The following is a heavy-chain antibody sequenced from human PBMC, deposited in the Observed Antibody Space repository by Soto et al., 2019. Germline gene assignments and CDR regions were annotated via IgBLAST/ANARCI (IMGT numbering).Heavy chain of an antibody. CDR2: IYYSEST. CDR1: GGSISSNSYY. D-gene: IGHD3-10*01. J-gene: IGHJ4*01. V-gene: IGHV4-39*01. Sequence: ETLSLTCTVSGGSISSNSYYWGWIRQPPGKGLEWIGSIYYSESTYYNPSLKSRVTISVDTSKDQFSLKLSSVTAADTAVYYCARHGLLELSPVGFGELSADPFFDYWGHGTLVTVSS. CDR3: ARHGLLELSPVGFGELSADPFFDY.